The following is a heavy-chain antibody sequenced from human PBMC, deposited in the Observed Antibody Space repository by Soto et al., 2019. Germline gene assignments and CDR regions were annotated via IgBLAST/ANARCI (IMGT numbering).Heavy chain of an antibody. J-gene: IGHJ5*02. V-gene: IGHV4-31*03. Sequence: QVQLQESGPGLVKPSQTLSLACSVTGYSMERSGDYWSWIRQLPGQGLEWLGYIFFSGTTYYNPSFKSRVIMSIDTSRNQFFLNLTAVSAADTGVYYCARELLATTRGWFDPWGQGTLVRVSS. D-gene: IGHD5-12*01. CDR1: GYSMERSGDY. CDR3: ARELLATTRGWFDP. CDR2: IFFSGTT.